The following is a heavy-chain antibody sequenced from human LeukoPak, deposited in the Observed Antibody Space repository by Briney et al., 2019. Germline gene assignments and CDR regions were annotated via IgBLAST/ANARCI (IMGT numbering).Heavy chain of an antibody. CDR1: GFTFSSYG. V-gene: IGHV3-30*02. CDR2: IRYDGSNK. CDR3: AKDPGIGAVSSRSGDYFDY. D-gene: IGHD6-13*01. J-gene: IGHJ4*02. Sequence: GGSLRLSCAASGFTFSSYGMHWVRQAPGKGLEWVAFIRYDGSNKYYADSVKGRFTISRDNSKNTLYLQMNSLRAEDTAVYYCAKDPGIGAVSSRSGDYFDYWGQGTLVTVSS.